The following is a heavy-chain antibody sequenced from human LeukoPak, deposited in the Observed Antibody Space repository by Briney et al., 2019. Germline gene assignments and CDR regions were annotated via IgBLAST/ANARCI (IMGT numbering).Heavy chain of an antibody. D-gene: IGHD1-1*01. J-gene: IGHJ4*02. V-gene: IGHV1-58*01. Sequence: SVKVSCKASGFTFTSSAVQWVRQARGQRLEWIGWIVVGSGNTDYAQKFQERVTITRDMSTSTAYMELSSLRSEDTAVYYCAAIRPGTQPFGYWGQGTLVTVSS. CDR2: IVVGSGNT. CDR1: GFTFTSSA. CDR3: AAIRPGTQPFGY.